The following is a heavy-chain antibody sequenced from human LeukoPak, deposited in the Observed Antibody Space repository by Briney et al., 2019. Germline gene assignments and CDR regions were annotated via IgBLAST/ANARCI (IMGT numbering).Heavy chain of an antibody. CDR3: ARQPRNLGWQRFDP. CDR2: INHSGST. Sequence: SETLSLTCAVYGGSFSGYYWSWIRQPPGKGLEWIGEINHSGSTNYIPSLKSRVTISVDTSKNQFSLKLSSVTAADTAVYYCARQPRNLGWQRFDPWGQGTLVTVSS. J-gene: IGHJ5*02. CDR1: GGSFSGYY. V-gene: IGHV4-34*01. D-gene: IGHD2-15*01.